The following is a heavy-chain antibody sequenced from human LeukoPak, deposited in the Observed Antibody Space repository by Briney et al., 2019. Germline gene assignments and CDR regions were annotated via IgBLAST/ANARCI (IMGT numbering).Heavy chain of an antibody. Sequence: GGSLRLSCAASGFTFDDYAMHWVRQAPGKGLEWVSGISWNSGSIGYADSVKGRFTISRDNAKNSLYLQMNSLRAEDTALYYCAKMTGSNYYGSGSPILDYWGQGTLVTVSS. CDR2: ISWNSGSI. CDR1: GFTFDDYA. D-gene: IGHD3-10*01. CDR3: AKMTGSNYYGSGSPILDY. V-gene: IGHV3-9*01. J-gene: IGHJ4*02.